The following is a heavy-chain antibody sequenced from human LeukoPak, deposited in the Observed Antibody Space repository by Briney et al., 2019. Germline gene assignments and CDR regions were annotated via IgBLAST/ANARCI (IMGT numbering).Heavy chain of an antibody. CDR3: ARDLSFNNYYDSRPSDY. V-gene: IGHV4-31*03. CDR2: IYSTGTT. CDR1: GGSISSGAYY. D-gene: IGHD3-22*01. Sequence: PSETLSLTCTVSGGSISSGAYYWSWIRQCPGKGLEWIGYIYSTGTTYYNPFLKSRATISIDTSANQFSLKLNSLTVADTAVYYCARDLSFNNYYDSRPSDYWGQGTLVTVSS. J-gene: IGHJ4*02.